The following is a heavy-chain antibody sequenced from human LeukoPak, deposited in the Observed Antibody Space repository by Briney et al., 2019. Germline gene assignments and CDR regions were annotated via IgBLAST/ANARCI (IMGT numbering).Heavy chain of an antibody. V-gene: IGHV1-2*06. CDR1: GYTFTGYY. CDR2: INPNSGGI. Sequence: ASVKVSCKASGYTFTGYYMYWVRQAPGQGLEWMGRINPNSGGINYAQKFQGRVTMTRDTSISTVYMELSRLRSDDTAVYYCARGSTYHYDSSGYYRDYWGQGTLVTVSS. J-gene: IGHJ4*02. D-gene: IGHD3-22*01. CDR3: ARGSTYHYDSSGYYRDY.